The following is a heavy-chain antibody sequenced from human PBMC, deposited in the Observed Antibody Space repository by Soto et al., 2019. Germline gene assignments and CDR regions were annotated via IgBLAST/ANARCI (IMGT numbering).Heavy chain of an antibody. CDR1: GFTFSSYG. Sequence: GGSLRLSCAASGFTFSSYGMHWVRQAPGKGLEWVAVISYDGSNKYYADSVKGRFTISRDNSKNTLYLQMNSLRAEDTAVYYCAKDYGYSSGWALYYYYYGMDVWGQGTTVTVSS. D-gene: IGHD6-19*01. CDR2: ISYDGSNK. V-gene: IGHV3-30*18. CDR3: AKDYGYSSGWALYYYYYGMDV. J-gene: IGHJ6*02.